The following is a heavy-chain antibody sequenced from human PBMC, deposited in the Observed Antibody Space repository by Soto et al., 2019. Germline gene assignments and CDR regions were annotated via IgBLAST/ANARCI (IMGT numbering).Heavy chain of an antibody. CDR2: ISYTGST. Sequence: QVQLQESGPGLVKPSQTLSLTCTVSGGSISSGDYYWSWFRQPPGKGLEWIGHISYTGSTYNNPSRRSRLTMSVDRSHNQFSLKLRSVTAADRAIYYCARDRGGLRLGYHGVDVWGQGTTVTVSS. V-gene: IGHV4-30-4*01. CDR1: GGSISSGDYY. D-gene: IGHD2-2*03. CDR3: ARDRGGLRLGYHGVDV. J-gene: IGHJ6*02.